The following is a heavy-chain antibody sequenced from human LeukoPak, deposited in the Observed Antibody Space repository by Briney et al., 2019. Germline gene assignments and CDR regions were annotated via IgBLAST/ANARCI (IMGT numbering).Heavy chain of an antibody. J-gene: IGHJ4*02. Sequence: GGSLRLSCAASGFTFSSSAMNWVRQAPGKGLEWVSSISSSSSYIYYADSVKGRFTISRDNAKNSLYLQMNSLRAEDTAVYYCARAKRYYDSSGSSSYYFDYWGQGTLVTVSS. CDR1: GFTFSSSA. CDR2: ISSSSSYI. CDR3: ARAKRYYDSSGSSSYYFDY. V-gene: IGHV3-21*01. D-gene: IGHD3-22*01.